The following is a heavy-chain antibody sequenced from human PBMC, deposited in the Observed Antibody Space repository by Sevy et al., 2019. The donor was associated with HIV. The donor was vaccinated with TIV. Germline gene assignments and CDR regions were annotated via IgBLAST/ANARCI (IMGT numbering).Heavy chain of an antibody. CDR2: LSFGCGRI. Sequence: GGSLRLSCAASGFTFSKYSMSWVRQAPGKGLEWVSTLSFGCGRINYAYSVKGRFTISRVDSKNTLYLQMNSLRADDTAVYYCAREGCTKPHDYWGQGTLVTVSS. V-gene: IGHV3-23*01. D-gene: IGHD2-8*01. J-gene: IGHJ4*02. CDR1: GFTFSKYS. CDR3: AREGCTKPHDY.